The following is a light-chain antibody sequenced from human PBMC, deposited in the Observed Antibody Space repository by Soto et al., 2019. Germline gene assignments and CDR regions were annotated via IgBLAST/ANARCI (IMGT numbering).Light chain of an antibody. CDR2: GNT. V-gene: IGLV1-40*01. Sequence: QSVLTQPPSVSGAPGQRVTISCTGSTSNIGANYDVHWYQHLPGTAPKLLIHGNTNRPSGVPDRFSGSKSGTSASLAIAGLQAEDEADYYCQSYDTSLSAGVFGGGTKLTVL. CDR3: QSYDTSLSAGV. CDR1: TSNIGANYD. J-gene: IGLJ3*02.